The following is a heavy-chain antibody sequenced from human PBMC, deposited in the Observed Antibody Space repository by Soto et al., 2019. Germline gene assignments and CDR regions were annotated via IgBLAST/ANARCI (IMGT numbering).Heavy chain of an antibody. Sequence: PGGSLRLSCGASGFTFSSYGMHWVRQAPGKGLEWVAVISYDGSNKYYADSVKGRFTISRDNSKNTLYLQMNSLRAEDTAVYYCAKARNTAMPRWYGMDVWGQGTTVTVSS. J-gene: IGHJ6*02. D-gene: IGHD5-18*01. CDR3: AKARNTAMPRWYGMDV. CDR2: ISYDGSNK. CDR1: GFTFSSYG. V-gene: IGHV3-30*18.